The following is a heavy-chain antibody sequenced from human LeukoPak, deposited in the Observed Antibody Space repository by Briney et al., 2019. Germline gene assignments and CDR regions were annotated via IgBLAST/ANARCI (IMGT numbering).Heavy chain of an antibody. V-gene: IGHV1-2*02. J-gene: IGHJ4*02. D-gene: IGHD5-12*01. CDR1: GHTFTGYY. Sequence: ASVKLSCKASGHTFTGYYMHWGRQAPGQGLEWMGWLNPNSGGTNYAQKFQGRVTMTRATSISTAYMELSRLRSDETAVYYCVKGGGYDPPRVDYWGQGTLVTVSS. CDR3: VKGGGYDPPRVDY. CDR2: LNPNSGGT.